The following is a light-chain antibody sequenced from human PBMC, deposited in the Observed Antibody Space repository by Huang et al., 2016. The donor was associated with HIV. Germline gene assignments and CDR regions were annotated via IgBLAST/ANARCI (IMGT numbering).Light chain of an antibody. CDR3: QQYGSSPYT. Sequence: EIELTQSPGTLSLSPGERATLSCRASQSVSSSYLAWYQQKPGQAPRLRIYGASSRATGIPDRFSGSGSGTDFTLTISRLEPEDFAVYYCQQYGSSPYTFGQGTKLEIK. J-gene: IGKJ2*01. V-gene: IGKV3-20*01. CDR2: GAS. CDR1: QSVSSSY.